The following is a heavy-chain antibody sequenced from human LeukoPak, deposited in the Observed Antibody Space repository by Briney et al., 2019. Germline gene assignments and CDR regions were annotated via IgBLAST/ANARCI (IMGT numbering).Heavy chain of an antibody. CDR2: IYYSGST. J-gene: IGHJ5*02. CDR1: GGSISSHY. V-gene: IGHV4-59*11. Sequence: KPSQTLSLTCTVSGGSISSHYWSWIRQPPGKGLEWIGYIYYSGSTNYNPSLKSRVTISVDTSKNQFSLKLSSVTAADTAVYYCARGCYDFWSGYPYNWFDPWGQGTLVTVSS. CDR3: ARGCYDFWSGYPYNWFDP. D-gene: IGHD3-3*01.